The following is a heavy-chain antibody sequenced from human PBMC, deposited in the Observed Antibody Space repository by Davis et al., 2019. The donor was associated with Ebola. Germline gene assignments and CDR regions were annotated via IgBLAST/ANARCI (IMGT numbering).Heavy chain of an antibody. V-gene: IGHV1-46*01. CDR3: VKEPGGTSPFDH. D-gene: IGHD4-23*01. CDR1: GYTFIEEH. CDR2: INPRNGET. J-gene: IGHJ4*02. Sequence: AASVKVSCKASGYTFIEEHIHWVRQAPGQGLEWMGIINPRNGETSYAQKFRGRITMTRDTSTNMVYMQLSSLRSEDTALYYCVKEPGGTSPFDHWGQGTVVTVSS.